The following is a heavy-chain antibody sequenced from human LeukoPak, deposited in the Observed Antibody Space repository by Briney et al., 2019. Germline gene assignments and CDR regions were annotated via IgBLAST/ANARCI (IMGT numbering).Heavy chain of an antibody. J-gene: IGHJ4*02. CDR3: ARSHNRDWAVIDY. D-gene: IGHD3/OR15-3a*01. CDR1: GYTFTSYY. V-gene: IGHV1-46*01. Sequence: ASVKVSCKASGYTFTSYYMHWVRQAPGQGLEWMGIINPSGGSTSYAQKFQSRVTMTRDTSTSTVYMELSSLGSEDTAVHYCARSHNRDWAVIDYWGQGTLVTVSS. CDR2: INPSGGST.